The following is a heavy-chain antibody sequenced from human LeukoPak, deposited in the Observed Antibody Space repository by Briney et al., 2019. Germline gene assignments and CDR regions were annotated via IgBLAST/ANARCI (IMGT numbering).Heavy chain of an antibody. J-gene: IGHJ4*02. Sequence: GGSLRLSCAASGFTFSSYAMSWVRQAPGKGLEWVSAISGSGGSTYYADSVKGRFTISRDNSKNTLYLQMNSLRAEDTAVYYCAKSGYMVRGRSSYYFDYWGQGTLVTVSS. D-gene: IGHD3-10*01. CDR2: ISGSGGST. V-gene: IGHV3-23*01. CDR3: AKSGYMVRGRSSYYFDY. CDR1: GFTFSSYA.